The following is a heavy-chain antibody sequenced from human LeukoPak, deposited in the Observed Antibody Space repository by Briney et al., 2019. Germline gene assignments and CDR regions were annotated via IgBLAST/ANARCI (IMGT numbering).Heavy chain of an antibody. J-gene: IGHJ3*02. V-gene: IGHV1-18*01. CDR2: ISAYNGNT. D-gene: IGHD4-23*01. CDR3: ARDKATVVTPEAFDI. CDR1: GYTFPSYG. Sequence: ASVKVSCKACGYTFPSYGISWVRQGPGQGLEWMGWISAYNGNTNYAQKLQGRVTMTTDTSTSTAYMELRSLRSDDTAVYYCARDKATVVTPEAFDIWGQGTMVTVSS.